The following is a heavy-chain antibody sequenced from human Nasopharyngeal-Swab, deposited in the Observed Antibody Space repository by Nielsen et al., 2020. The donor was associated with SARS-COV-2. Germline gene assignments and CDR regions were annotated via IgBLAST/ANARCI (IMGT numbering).Heavy chain of an antibody. D-gene: IGHD5-24*01. CDR1: GYTLTELS. V-gene: IGHV1-24*01. J-gene: IGHJ6*02. CDR2: FDPEDGET. CDR3: ARDGAPQRWLQFYYYYYGMDV. Sequence: ASVKVSCKVSGYTLTELSMHWVRQAPGKGLEWVGGFDPEDGETIYAQKFQGRVTMTEDTSTDTAYMELSSLTSEDTAVYYCARDGAPQRWLQFYYYYYGMDVWGQGTTVTVSS.